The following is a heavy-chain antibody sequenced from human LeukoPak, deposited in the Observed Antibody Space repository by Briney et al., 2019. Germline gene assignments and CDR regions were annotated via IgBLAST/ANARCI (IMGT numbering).Heavy chain of an antibody. Sequence: GGSLRLSCATSGFNFDRYTIHWVCQAPGKGLEWVSLAGWAGGTTFYSDSVRGRFTISRDSGRKSVYLQMNSLTTDDTAFYFCAKELDTMFFDYWGQGALVTVSS. CDR2: AGWAGGTT. V-gene: IGHV3-43*01. D-gene: IGHD3-10*02. CDR1: GFNFDRYT. CDR3: AKELDTMFFDY. J-gene: IGHJ4*02.